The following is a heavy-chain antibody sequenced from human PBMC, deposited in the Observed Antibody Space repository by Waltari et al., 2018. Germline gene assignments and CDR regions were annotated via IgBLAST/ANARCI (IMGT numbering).Heavy chain of an antibody. CDR2: IHFSVST. CDR3: ARRGTVSETGAFDM. V-gene: IGHV4-39*01. J-gene: IGHJ3*02. D-gene: IGHD3-16*01. Sequence: QLQLQESGPGLVKPSETLSLTCTVSGGSISRSNEYWGWIRQPPGKGLEWIGNIHFSVSTDYNPSLVSRVTISIDTSKNQFFLRLTSVTAVDTALYYCARRGTVSETGAFDMWGQGTVVTVSS. CDR1: GGSISRSNEY.